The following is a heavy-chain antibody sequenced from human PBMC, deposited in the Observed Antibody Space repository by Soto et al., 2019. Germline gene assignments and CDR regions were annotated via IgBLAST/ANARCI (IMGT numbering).Heavy chain of an antibody. D-gene: IGHD5-12*01. CDR1: GFSLSTSGVG. Sequence: QITLKESGPPLVKPTQTLTLTCTLSGFSLSTSGVGVGWIRQPPGKALEWLALIYWDDDKRYSPSLKNRLTLIKDTSKNQVVLTLTNIDPVDTGTYYCAHRRGLLATGQGWYFDLWGRGTRVTVSS. CDR2: IYWDDDK. V-gene: IGHV2-5*02. CDR3: AHRRGLLATGQGWYFDL. J-gene: IGHJ2*01.